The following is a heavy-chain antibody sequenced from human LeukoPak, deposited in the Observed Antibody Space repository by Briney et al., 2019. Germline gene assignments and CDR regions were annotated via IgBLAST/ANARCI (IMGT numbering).Heavy chain of an antibody. J-gene: IGHJ4*02. CDR1: GYTFTNYG. CDR3: ARDCDRSGYYCY. Sequence: ASVHVSCKASGYTFTNYGISWVRQAPGQELEWMGWISTYNGDTNYAQKLQGRVTMTTDASTSTAYMELRSLRSDDTAIYYCARDCDRSGYYCYWGQGTLVTVSS. V-gene: IGHV1-18*01. CDR2: ISTYNGDT. D-gene: IGHD3-22*01.